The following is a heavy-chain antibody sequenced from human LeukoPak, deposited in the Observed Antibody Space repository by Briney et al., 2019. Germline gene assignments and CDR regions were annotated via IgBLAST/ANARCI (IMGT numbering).Heavy chain of an antibody. CDR2: MSYSGTT. CDR1: GGSISSYY. V-gene: IGHV4-59*01. J-gene: IGHJ4*02. CDR3: ARGYSSPLSFDY. Sequence: SETLSLTCTVSGGSISSYYWNWIRQPPGKGLEWIGYMSYSGTTNYNPSLKSRVTISVDTSKNQFSLKLSSVTAADTAVYYCARGYSSPLSFDYWGQGTLVTVSS. D-gene: IGHD6-13*01.